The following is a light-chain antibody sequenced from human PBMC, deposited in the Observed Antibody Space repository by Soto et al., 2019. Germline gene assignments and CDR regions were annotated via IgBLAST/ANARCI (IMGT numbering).Light chain of an antibody. V-gene: IGKV3-20*01. CDR2: GAS. J-gene: IGKJ5*01. CDR1: QSVSSNN. CDR3: QQYDNSIT. Sequence: EIVLTQSPGTLSLSPGETATLSCRASQSVSSNNLAWYHQKPGQTPRLLIYGASSRATGIPDRFSGSGSGTDFTLTISRLEHEDFAVYYCQQYDNSITFGQGTRLEIE.